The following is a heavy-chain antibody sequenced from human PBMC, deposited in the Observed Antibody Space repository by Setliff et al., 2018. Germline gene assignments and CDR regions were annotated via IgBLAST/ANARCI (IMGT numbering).Heavy chain of an antibody. CDR3: ARSLGSGSYYGSRPFHSDY. Sequence: LSLSCTVSGDSISTGINYWSWIRQPAGKGLEWIGHIDRSGNTNFNPSLKSRVTISGDRSKNQFSLELSSVTAADTAVYYCARSLGSGSYYGSRPFHSDYWGQGILVTVSS. CDR2: IDRSGNT. V-gene: IGHV4-61*09. CDR1: GDSISTGINY. D-gene: IGHD3-10*01. J-gene: IGHJ4*02.